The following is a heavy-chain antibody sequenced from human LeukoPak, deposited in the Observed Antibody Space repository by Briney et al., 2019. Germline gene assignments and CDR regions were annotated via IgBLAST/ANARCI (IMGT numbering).Heavy chain of an antibody. V-gene: IGHV1-24*01. D-gene: IGHD2-2*01. Sequence: ASVKVSCKVSGYTLTELSMHWVRQAPGKGLEWVGGFDPVDGETIYAQRFQGRVTMTVHTSTDTAYMELSSQRSEDTAVYYCAIGLPAAKDADAFDSWGQGTMVTVSS. CDR1: GYTLTELS. J-gene: IGHJ3*02. CDR3: AIGLPAAKDADAFDS. CDR2: FDPVDGET.